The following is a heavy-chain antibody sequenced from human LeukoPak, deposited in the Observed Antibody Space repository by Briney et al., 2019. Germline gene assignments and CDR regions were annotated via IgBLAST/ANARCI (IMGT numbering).Heavy chain of an antibody. J-gene: IGHJ6*02. V-gene: IGHV4-34*01. CDR3: ARVSAWSRTSLTTYGMDV. Sequence: PGGSLRLSCAASGFTFSSYSMNWVRQPPGKGLEWIGEINHSGNTNCNTSLKSRVTISVDTSKKQFSLKLSSVTVADTAVYYCARVSAWSRTSLTTYGMDVWGQGTTVTVSS. CDR2: INHSGNT. CDR1: GFTFSSYS. D-gene: IGHD2-2*01.